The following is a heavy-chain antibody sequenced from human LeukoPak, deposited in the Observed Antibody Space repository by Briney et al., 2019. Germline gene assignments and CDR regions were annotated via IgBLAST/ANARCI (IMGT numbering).Heavy chain of an antibody. CDR1: GYTFTGYY. J-gene: IGHJ4*02. Sequence: ASVKVSCKASGYTFTGYYIHWVRQAPGQGLEWMGIINPSGGSTGYAQKFQGRVTMTRDTSTSTVYMELSSLRSEDTAVYYCARGREEWSFAYWGQGTLVTVSS. CDR3: ARGREEWSFAY. D-gene: IGHD2-8*01. CDR2: INPSGGST. V-gene: IGHV1-46*01.